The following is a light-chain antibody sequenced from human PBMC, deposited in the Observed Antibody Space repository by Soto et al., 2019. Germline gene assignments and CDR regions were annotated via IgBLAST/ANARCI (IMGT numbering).Light chain of an antibody. CDR3: SSYTSTTTPE. V-gene: IGLV2-14*03. J-gene: IGLJ3*02. CDR2: EVS. CDR1: SSDIGGYNY. Sequence: QSALTQPASVSGSPGQSITISCTGTSSDIGGYNYVSWYQQHPGTAPKLMIYEVSKRPSGVSDRFSGSKSGNTASLTISGLQAEDAADYYCSSYTSTTTPEFGGGTKLTVL.